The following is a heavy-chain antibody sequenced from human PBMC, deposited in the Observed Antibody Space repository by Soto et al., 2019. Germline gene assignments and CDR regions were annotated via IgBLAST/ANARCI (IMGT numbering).Heavy chain of an antibody. J-gene: IGHJ6*02. CDR1: GGTFSSYA. V-gene: IGHV1-69*13. CDR2: SISMFGTA. CDR3: PRAISYSAKVPKKSYYYYGMDV. Sequence: SVKVSCQASGGTFSSYASSWVRQATGHVLEWMGGSISMFGTANYAQKFQGRVTITADESTSTAYMELSSLRSEDTAVYYCPRAISYSAKVPKKSYYYYGMDVWGQWTPVTVSS. D-gene: IGHD2-21*01.